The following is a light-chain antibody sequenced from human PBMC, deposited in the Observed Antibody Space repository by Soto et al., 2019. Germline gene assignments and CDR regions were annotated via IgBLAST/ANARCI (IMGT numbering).Light chain of an antibody. CDR1: QSRGSNF. V-gene: IGKV3-20*01. CDR2: AAS. CDR3: HLYGISPH. Sequence: EIVLTQSPGTLSLSPGERATLSCKTSQSRGSNFLAWYQHKPGQAPRLLIYAASNRATGLPVRFSCSPSGTRFTLTITRLEAEDFAVYYCHLYGISPHFGQGTRLEIK. J-gene: IGKJ5*01.